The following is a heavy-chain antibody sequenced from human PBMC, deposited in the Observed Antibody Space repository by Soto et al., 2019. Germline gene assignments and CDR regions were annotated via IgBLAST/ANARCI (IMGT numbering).Heavy chain of an antibody. V-gene: IGHV2-5*02. CDR1: GFSLTTSGVG. CDR3: ARRLRQSGNSWDSGAFDI. J-gene: IGHJ3*02. Sequence: QITLQESAPVLVRPTETLMLTCTYSGFSLTTSGVGVGWLRQPPGKALEWLAVIYWDDDKRYMPSLQNRLTITTDTSRTQVVLAMTHMLPVDTGTYYCARRLRQSGNSWDSGAFDIWGHGTVVAVS. D-gene: IGHD1-1*01. CDR2: IYWDDDK.